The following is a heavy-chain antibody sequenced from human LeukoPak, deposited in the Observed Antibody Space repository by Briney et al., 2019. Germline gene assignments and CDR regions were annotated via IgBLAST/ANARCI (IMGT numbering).Heavy chain of an antibody. J-gene: IGHJ2*01. D-gene: IGHD6-13*01. CDR3: ARWKSSSWYFDL. CDR2: ISYDVSNK. CDR1: GFSFRSYG. V-gene: IGHV3-30*03. Sequence: TGGSLRLSCAASGFSFRSYGMHWVRQAPGKGLEWVALISYDVSNKYYVDSVKGRFTISRDNSKNTLYLQMHSLRAEDTAVYYCARWKSSSWYFDLWGRGTLVTVSS.